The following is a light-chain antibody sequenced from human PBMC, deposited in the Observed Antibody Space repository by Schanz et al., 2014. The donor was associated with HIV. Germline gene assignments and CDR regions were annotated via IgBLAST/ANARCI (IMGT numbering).Light chain of an antibody. J-gene: IGKJ1*01. CDR2: AAS. V-gene: IGKV1-8*01. Sequence: AIRMTQSPSSLSASIGDRVTITCRASLGIADSLAWYQQKPGKAPKLLIYAASSLQSGVPSRFSGSGSGTDFTLTISSLQPDDYGTYYCLQYHAYPWTFGQGTNVDVK. CDR3: LQYHAYPWT. CDR1: LGIADS.